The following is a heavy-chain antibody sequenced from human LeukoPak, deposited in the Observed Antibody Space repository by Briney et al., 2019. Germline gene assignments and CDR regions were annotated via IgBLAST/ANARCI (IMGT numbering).Heavy chain of an antibody. CDR2: VYYDGHT. V-gene: IGHV3-53*01. J-gene: IGHJ4*02. Sequence: GGSLRLSCAASEFTVSTNYMNWVRQAPGKGLEWVSVVYYDGHTYYADSVKGRFTISRDNSQNTLYLQMDSLRAEDTALYYCAKDLSTAVKIFYLDNWGQGTLVTVSS. D-gene: IGHD4-17*01. CDR3: AKDLSTAVKIFYLDN. CDR1: EFTVSTNY.